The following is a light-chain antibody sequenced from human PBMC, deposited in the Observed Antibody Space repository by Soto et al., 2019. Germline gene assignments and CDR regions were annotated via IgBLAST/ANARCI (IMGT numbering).Light chain of an antibody. V-gene: IGKV3-20*01. Sequence: EIVLTQSPGTLSLSPGERATLSCRASQSIRNSLAWYQQSPGQSPRLLIYAASSRATGVPDRFSGGGSATDFTLTVSRLEPEDFAVYYCQQYGGSPRTFGQGTTLEIK. CDR2: AAS. J-gene: IGKJ2*01. CDR1: QSIRNS. CDR3: QQYGGSPRT.